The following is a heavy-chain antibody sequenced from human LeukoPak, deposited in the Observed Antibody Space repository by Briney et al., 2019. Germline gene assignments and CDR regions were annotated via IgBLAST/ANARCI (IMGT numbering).Heavy chain of an antibody. CDR3: ARDGRDLRVGYYYYYMDV. Sequence: GGSLRLSCAASGFTFSSYSMNWVRQAPGKGLEWVSSISSSSSYIYYAESVKGRFTISRDNAKNSLYLQMNSLRAEDTAVYYCARDGRDLRVGYYYYYMDVWGKGTTVTISS. CDR2: ISSSSSYI. D-gene: IGHD1-26*01. V-gene: IGHV3-21*01. J-gene: IGHJ6*03. CDR1: GFTFSSYS.